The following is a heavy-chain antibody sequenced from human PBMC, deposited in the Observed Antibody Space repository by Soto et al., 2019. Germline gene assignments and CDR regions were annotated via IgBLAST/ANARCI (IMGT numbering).Heavy chain of an antibody. CDR1: GFTFSSYS. V-gene: IGHV3-21*04. CDR3: ASRSAIEAAKGAFDI. CDR2: ISSSSSYI. D-gene: IGHD6-13*01. J-gene: IGHJ3*02. Sequence: GGSLRLSWAASGFTFSSYSMNWVRQAPGKGLEWVSSISSSSSYIHYADSVKGRFTISRDNAKNSLYLQMNSLRAEDKAVYYCASRSAIEAAKGAFDIWGQVSMVTVS.